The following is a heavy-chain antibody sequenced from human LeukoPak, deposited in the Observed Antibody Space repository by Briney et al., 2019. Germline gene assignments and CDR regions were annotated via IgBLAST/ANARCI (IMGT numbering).Heavy chain of an antibody. CDR2: IYYSGST. CDR1: GYSISSGYY. Sequence: SETLSLTCTVSGYSISSGYYWGWIRQSPGKGLEWIGYIYYSGSTNYNPSLKSRVTISVDTSKDQFSLKLSSVTAADTAVYYCARVPDEGSGIDYWGQGTLVTVSS. V-gene: IGHV4-38-2*02. D-gene: IGHD3-10*01. J-gene: IGHJ4*02. CDR3: ARVPDEGSGIDY.